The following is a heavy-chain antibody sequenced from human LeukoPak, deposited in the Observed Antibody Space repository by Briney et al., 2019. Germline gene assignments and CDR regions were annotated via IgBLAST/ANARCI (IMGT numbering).Heavy chain of an antibody. Sequence: ASVKVSCKASGYTFTGYYMHWVRQAPGQGLEWMGIINPSGGSTSYAQKFQGRVTMTRDMSTSTVYMELSSLRSEDTAVYYCARVSVTGYSEHWGQGTLVTVSS. CDR1: GYTFTGYY. V-gene: IGHV1-46*01. J-gene: IGHJ4*02. D-gene: IGHD3-9*01. CDR3: ARVSVTGYSEH. CDR2: INPSGGST.